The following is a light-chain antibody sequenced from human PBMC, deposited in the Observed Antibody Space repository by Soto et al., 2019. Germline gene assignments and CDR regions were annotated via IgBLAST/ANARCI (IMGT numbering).Light chain of an antibody. CDR3: LQDYNYPRT. V-gene: IGKV1-6*01. CDR1: QGIRND. J-gene: IGKJ1*01. CDR2: AAS. Sequence: AIPMTQSPSSLSASVGDRVTITCRASQGIRNDLGWFQQKPEKAPKLLIYAASSLQSGVPSRFSGSGSGTDFPLTISRLQPEDFATYDCLQDYNYPRTFGQGTKVEIK.